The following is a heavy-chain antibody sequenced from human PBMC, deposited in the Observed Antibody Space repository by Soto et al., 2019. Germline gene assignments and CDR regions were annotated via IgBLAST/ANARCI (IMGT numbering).Heavy chain of an antibody. CDR3: ARVTWTYDSIRYYVPSYGMDV. V-gene: IGHV1-18*04. CDR2: ISAYNGNT. Sequence: GASVKVSCKASGYTFTSYGISWVRQAPGQGLEWMGWISAYNGNTNYAQKLQGRVTMTTDTSTSTAYMELRSLRSDDTAVYYCARVTWTYDSIRYYVPSYGMDVWGQGTTVTVSS. J-gene: IGHJ6*02. CDR1: GYTFTSYG. D-gene: IGHD3-22*01.